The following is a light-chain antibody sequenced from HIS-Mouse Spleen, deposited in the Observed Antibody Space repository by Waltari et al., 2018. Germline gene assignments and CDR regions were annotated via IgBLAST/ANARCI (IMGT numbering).Light chain of an antibody. Sequence: QSALTQPASVSGSPGQSIPISCPGTSRDVGGYNYFPWYQQHPGKTPKLMIYDVSKRPSGVSNRFSGSKSGNTASLTISGLQAEDEADYYCSSYTSSSTLEGVVFGGGTKLTVL. CDR3: SSYTSSSTLEGVV. CDR2: DVS. J-gene: IGLJ2*01. CDR1: SRDVGGYNY. V-gene: IGLV2-14*03.